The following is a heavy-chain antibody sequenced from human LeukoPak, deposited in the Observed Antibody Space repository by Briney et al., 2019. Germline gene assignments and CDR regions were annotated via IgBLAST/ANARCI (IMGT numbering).Heavy chain of an antibody. CDR3: ARDPGNSGWGAFDI. CDR2: ISGSGGST. V-gene: IGHV3-23*01. CDR1: GFTFSSYG. J-gene: IGHJ3*02. Sequence: GGSLRLSCAASGFTFSSYGMSWVRQAPGKGLEWVSAISGSGGSTYYADSVKGRFTISRDNSKNTLYLQMNSLRAEDTAVYYCARDPGNSGWGAFDIWGQGTMVTVSS. D-gene: IGHD6-19*01.